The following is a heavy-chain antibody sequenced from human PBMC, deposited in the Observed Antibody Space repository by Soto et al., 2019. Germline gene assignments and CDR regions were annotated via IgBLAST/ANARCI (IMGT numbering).Heavy chain of an antibody. J-gene: IGHJ6*02. Sequence: ASVKVSCKASGYTFTSYAMHWVRQAPGQRLEWMGWINAGNGNTKYSQKFQGRVTITRDTSASTAYMELSSLRSEDTAVYYCARDLSRGPIYYYYYGMDVWGQGTTVTVSS. CDR2: INAGNGNT. D-gene: IGHD2-15*01. V-gene: IGHV1-3*01. CDR1: GYTFTSYA. CDR3: ARDLSRGPIYYYYYGMDV.